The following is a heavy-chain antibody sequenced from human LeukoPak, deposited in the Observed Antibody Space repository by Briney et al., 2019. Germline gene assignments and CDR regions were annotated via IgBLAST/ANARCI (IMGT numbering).Heavy chain of an antibody. Sequence: GGSLGLSCAASGFTFRNYVIHWVRQAPGKGLEWVSAISGSGGSTYYADSVKGRFTISRDNSKNTLYLQMNSLRAEDTAVYYCANSQYYYGSGSHYWGQGTLVTVSS. D-gene: IGHD3-10*01. CDR2: ISGSGGST. J-gene: IGHJ4*02. CDR3: ANSQYYYGSGSHY. V-gene: IGHV3-23*01. CDR1: GFTFRNYV.